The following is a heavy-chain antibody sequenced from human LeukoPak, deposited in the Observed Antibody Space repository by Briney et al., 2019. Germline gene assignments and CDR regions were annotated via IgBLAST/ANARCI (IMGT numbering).Heavy chain of an antibody. D-gene: IGHD3-16*02. V-gene: IGHV3-7*01. CDR2: IKQDGSDY. CDR1: GFTFSSYW. J-gene: IGHJ4*02. CDR3: AREQTPVIHYYFDS. Sequence: SGGSLRLSCAASGFTFSSYWMSWIRQAPGKGLEWVANIKQDGSDYYYVDSVKGRFIISRDNAKNSLYLQMNSLRAEDTAVYYCAREQTPVIHYYFDSWGQGTLVTVSS.